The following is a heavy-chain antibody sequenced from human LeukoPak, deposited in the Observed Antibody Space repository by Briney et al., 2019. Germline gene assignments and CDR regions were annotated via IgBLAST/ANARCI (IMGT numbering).Heavy chain of an antibody. J-gene: IGHJ5*02. CDR2: INHSGST. Sequence: PSETLSLTCAVYGGSFSGYYWSWIRQPPGKGLEWIGEINHSGSTNYNPSLKSRVTIPVDTSKNQFSLKLSSVTAADTAVYYCARGFHYYGSGSYYKKYNWFDPWGQGTLVTVSS. V-gene: IGHV4-34*01. CDR1: GGSFSGYY. CDR3: ARGFHYYGSGSYYKKYNWFDP. D-gene: IGHD3-10*01.